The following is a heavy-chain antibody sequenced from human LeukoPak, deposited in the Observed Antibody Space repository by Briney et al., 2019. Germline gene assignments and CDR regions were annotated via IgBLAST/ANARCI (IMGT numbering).Heavy chain of an antibody. CDR3: ATKDRRYSYGQGALTGDDY. V-gene: IGHV3-30*02. J-gene: IGHJ4*02. Sequence: GGSLRLSCAASGFTFISYGMHWVRQAPGKGLEWVAFIRYDGSNKYYADSVKGRFTISRDNSKNTLYLQMNSLRAEDTAVYYCATKDRRYSYGQGALTGDDYWGQGTLVTVSS. D-gene: IGHD5-18*01. CDR1: GFTFISYG. CDR2: IRYDGSNK.